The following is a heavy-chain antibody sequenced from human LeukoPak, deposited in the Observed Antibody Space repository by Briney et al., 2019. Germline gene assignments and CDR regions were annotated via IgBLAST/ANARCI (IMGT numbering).Heavy chain of an antibody. CDR2: TNHSGST. J-gene: IGHJ6*04. CDR3: ARGPGRIVVVPAARVYYYGMDV. V-gene: IGHV4-34*01. CDR1: GGSFSGYY. Sequence: PSETLSLTCAVYGGSFSGYYWSWIRQPPGKGLEWIGETNHSGSTSYNPSLKSRVTISVDTSKNQFSLKLSSVTAADTAVYYCARGPGRIVVVPAARVYYYGMDVWGKGTTVTVSS. D-gene: IGHD2-2*01.